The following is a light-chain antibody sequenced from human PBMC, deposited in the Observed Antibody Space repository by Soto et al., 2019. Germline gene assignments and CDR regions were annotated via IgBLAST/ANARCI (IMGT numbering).Light chain of an antibody. V-gene: IGLV4-69*01. J-gene: IGLJ3*02. CDR3: QTWGTGIRV. CDR2: LNSDGSH. CDR1: SGHSSYA. Sequence: QPVRTQSPSASASLGASVTLTCTLSSGHSSYAIAWHQQQPEKGPRYLMKLNSDGSHSQGDGIPDRFSGSSSGAERYLTISRLQSEDEADYYWQTWGTGIRVFGGGTKVTVL.